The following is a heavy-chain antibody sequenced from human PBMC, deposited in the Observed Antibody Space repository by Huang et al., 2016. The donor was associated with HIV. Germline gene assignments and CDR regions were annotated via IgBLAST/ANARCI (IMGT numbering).Heavy chain of an antibody. CDR2: IYHSGTA. V-gene: IGHV4-30-2*01. Sequence: QLQLQESGSRLVRPSGTLSLTCAVSGGSIISSGYSWSWIRQPPGKGLEWIGYIYHSGTASYNPSLKSRVTMSVDTSKDRFSLKLTSVTAADTAVYYCARDLYSSGWHAFDTWGQGTMVTVSS. CDR1: GGSIISSGYS. CDR3: ARDLYSSGWHAFDT. J-gene: IGHJ3*02. D-gene: IGHD6-19*01.